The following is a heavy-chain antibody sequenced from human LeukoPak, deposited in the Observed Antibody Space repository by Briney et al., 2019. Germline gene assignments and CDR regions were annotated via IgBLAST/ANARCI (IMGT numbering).Heavy chain of an antibody. V-gene: IGHV4-34*01. Sequence: SETLSLTCAVYGGSFSGYYWTWLRQSPEKGLEWIGEVNHSGSTKFNPSFKGRVTMSVDTSKNQFSLEVTSVTAADTAVYYCARGRQFLRFLDFWGQGTLVTVSS. CDR2: VNHSGST. CDR1: GGSFSGYY. D-gene: IGHD3-3*01. CDR3: ARGRQFLRFLDF. J-gene: IGHJ4*02.